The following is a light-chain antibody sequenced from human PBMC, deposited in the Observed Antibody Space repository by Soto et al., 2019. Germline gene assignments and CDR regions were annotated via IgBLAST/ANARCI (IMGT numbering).Light chain of an antibody. Sequence: LLLTQSPGTLSLSPGERATLSCRASESVRNNSLAWYQQHPGQAPRLLIFGASSRATGIPDRFTGTGSVEDFTLTISRLEPDDSAVYFCHHYGYGADTFGQGTKLEIK. CDR2: GAS. V-gene: IGKV3-20*01. CDR1: ESVRNNS. CDR3: HHYGYGADT. J-gene: IGKJ2*01.